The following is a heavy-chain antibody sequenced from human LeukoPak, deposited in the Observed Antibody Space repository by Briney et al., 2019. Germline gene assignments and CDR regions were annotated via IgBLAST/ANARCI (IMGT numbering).Heavy chain of an antibody. CDR1: GYTFTSYG. D-gene: IGHD2-8*01. CDR3: ARRLRPRYCTNGVCYPEGPFDY. J-gene: IGHJ4*02. V-gene: IGHV1-18*01. CDR2: ISAYNGNT. Sequence: ASVKVSCKASGYTFTSYGISWVRQAPGQGLEWMGWISAYNGNTNYAQKLQGRVTMTTNTSTSTAYMELRSLRSDDTAVYYCARRLRPRYCTNGVCYPEGPFDYWGQGTLVTVSS.